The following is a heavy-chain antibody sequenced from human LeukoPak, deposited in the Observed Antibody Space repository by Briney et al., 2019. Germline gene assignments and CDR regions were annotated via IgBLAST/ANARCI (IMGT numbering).Heavy chain of an antibody. V-gene: IGHV4-34*01. CDR2: INHSGST. CDR3: AIPRYYYGSGCYYRGSYFDY. J-gene: IGHJ4*02. D-gene: IGHD3-10*01. Sequence: SETLSLTCAVSGGSFSGYYWSWIRQPPGKGLEWMGEINHSGSTNYNPSLQSRVTISVDTSKNQFSLKLSSVTAADTAVYYCAIPRYYYGSGCYYRGSYFDYWGQGTLVTVSS. CDR1: GGSFSGYY.